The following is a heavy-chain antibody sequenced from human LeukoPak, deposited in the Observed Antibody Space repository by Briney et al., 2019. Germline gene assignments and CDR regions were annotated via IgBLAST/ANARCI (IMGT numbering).Heavy chain of an antibody. CDR2: IYYSGST. D-gene: IGHD3-22*01. CDR1: GGSISSYY. Sequence: SETLSLTCTVSGGSISSYYWSWIRQPPGKGLEWIGYIYYSGSTNYNPSLKSRVTISVDTSKNQFSLKLSSVTAADTAVYYCARAVFPRRLLLNYFDYWGQGTLVTVSS. CDR3: ARAVFPRRLLLNYFDY. J-gene: IGHJ4*02. V-gene: IGHV4-59*12.